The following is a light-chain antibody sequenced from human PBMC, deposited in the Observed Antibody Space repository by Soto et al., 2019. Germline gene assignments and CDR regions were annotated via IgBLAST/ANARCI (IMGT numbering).Light chain of an antibody. V-gene: IGKV1-39*01. CDR1: QTISNY. CDR3: QQSYSNPYS. J-gene: IGKJ2*01. Sequence: DIQMTQSPSSLSVSVGDRVTITCRASQTISNYLNWYQQKPGKAPKLLVYAASSLQSGVPSRFSGSGSGTDFTLTISSLQPEDIATYYCQQSYSNPYSFGQGTKLQIK. CDR2: AAS.